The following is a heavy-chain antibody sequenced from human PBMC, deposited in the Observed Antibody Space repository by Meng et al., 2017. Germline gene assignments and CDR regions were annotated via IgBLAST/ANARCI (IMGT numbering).Heavy chain of an antibody. V-gene: IGHV4-39*07. CDR1: GGSISSSSYY. Sequence: LQRQESGPVLVKPSETLSLTCTVSGGSISSSSYYWGWIRQPPGKGLEWIGSIYYSGSTYYNPSPKSRVTISVDTSKNQFSLKLSSVTAADTAVYYCARGHNDYGDYPNWFDPWGQGTLVTVSS. D-gene: IGHD4-17*01. CDR2: IYYSGST. J-gene: IGHJ5*02. CDR3: ARGHNDYGDYPNWFDP.